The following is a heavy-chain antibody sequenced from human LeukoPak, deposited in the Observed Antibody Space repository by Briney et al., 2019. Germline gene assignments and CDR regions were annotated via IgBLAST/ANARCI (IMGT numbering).Heavy chain of an antibody. CDR2: INPKSSGT. CDR1: GYTFTDYS. D-gene: IGHD6-13*01. Sequence: GASVKVSCKASGYTFTDYSLHWVRQAPGQGLEWMGWINPKSSGTNYAQKFQDRVTMTSDTSISTAYMELSRLRSDDTAVYYCARPGRAAAGDWGQGTLVTVSS. CDR3: ARPGRAAAGD. J-gene: IGHJ4*02. V-gene: IGHV1-2*02.